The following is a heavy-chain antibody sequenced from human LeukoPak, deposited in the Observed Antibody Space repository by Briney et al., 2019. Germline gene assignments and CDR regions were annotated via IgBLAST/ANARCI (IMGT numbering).Heavy chain of an antibody. CDR3: ARDYYSGTYAH. Sequence: GASVKVSCKASGYTFTGYYMHWVRQAPGQGLEWMGWINPNSGGTNYAQKFQGRVTMTTDASISTAYMELTSLTSDDTALYFCARDYYSGTYAHWGQGTQVTVSS. J-gene: IGHJ4*02. D-gene: IGHD1-26*01. CDR2: INPNSGGT. V-gene: IGHV1-2*02. CDR1: GYTFTGYY.